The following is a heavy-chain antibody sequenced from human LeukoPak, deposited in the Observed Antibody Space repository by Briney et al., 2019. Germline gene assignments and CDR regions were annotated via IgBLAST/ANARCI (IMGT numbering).Heavy chain of an antibody. V-gene: IGHV3-23*01. CDR3: VKDSVRGYSGYGNDGFEI. J-gene: IGHJ3*02. CDR1: GFTFSTYP. Sequence: GGFLRLSCAASGFTFSTYPISWVRQAPGKGLEWVSAISSGGTDTYYADSVKGRFTISRDNSKNTLYLQMNSLRAEDTAVYYCVKDSVRGYSGYGNDGFEIWGQGTMVTVSS. D-gene: IGHD5-12*01. CDR2: ISSGGTDT.